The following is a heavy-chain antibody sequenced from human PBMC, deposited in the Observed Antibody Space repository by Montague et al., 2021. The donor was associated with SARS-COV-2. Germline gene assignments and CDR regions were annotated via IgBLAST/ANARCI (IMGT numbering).Heavy chain of an antibody. CDR3: ARETGNTVSLDY. CDR1: GFSLSTSGTG. J-gene: IGHJ4*02. V-gene: IGHV2-70*11. CDR2: IDWDDDK. Sequence: PALVKPTQTLTLTCTFSGFSLSTSGTGVSWIRQPPGKALEWLARIDWDDDKYYSTSLKTRLTISKDTSKNQVVLTMTNMDPVDTATYYCARETGNTVSLDYWGQGTLVTVSS. D-gene: IGHD1-7*01.